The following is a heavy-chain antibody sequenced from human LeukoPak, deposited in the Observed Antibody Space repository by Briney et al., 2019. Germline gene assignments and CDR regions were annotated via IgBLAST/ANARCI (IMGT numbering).Heavy chain of an antibody. CDR3: ARDRNSRGGLYYYYFDY. J-gene: IGHJ4*02. CDR1: GYTFTGYY. CDR2: INPNSGGT. V-gene: IGHV1-2*02. D-gene: IGHD2-8*01. Sequence: GASVKVSCKASGYTFTGYYMHWVRQAPGQGLEWMGWINPNSGGTNYAQKFQGRVTMTRDTSISTAYMELSRLRSDDTAVYYCARDRNSRGGLYYYYFDYWGQGTLVTVSS.